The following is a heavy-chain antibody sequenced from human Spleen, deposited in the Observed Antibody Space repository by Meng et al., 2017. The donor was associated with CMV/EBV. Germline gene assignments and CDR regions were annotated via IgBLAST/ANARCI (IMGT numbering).Heavy chain of an antibody. V-gene: IGHV3-30*04. CDR3: ARAIAAAGIVGRFDY. CDR2: ISYDGSNK. CDR1: GFTFSSYA. J-gene: IGHJ4*02. Sequence: GGSLRLSCAASGFTFSSYAMHWVRQAPGKGLEWVAVISYDGSNKYYADSVKGRFTISRDNSKNTLYLQMNSLRAEDTAVYYCARAIAAAGIVGRFDYWGQGTLVTVSS. D-gene: IGHD6-13*01.